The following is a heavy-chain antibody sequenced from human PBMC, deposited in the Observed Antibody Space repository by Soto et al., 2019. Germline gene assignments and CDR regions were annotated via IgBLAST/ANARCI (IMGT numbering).Heavy chain of an antibody. D-gene: IGHD2-15*01. Sequence: QVQLVQSGAEVKKPGSSVKVSCKASGGTFSSYAISWVRQAPGQGLEWIGGIIPIFGTANYAQKFQGRVTITADESTSTAYMELSSLRSEDTAVYYCAGGGYCSGGSCYSYYYYGMDVWGQGTTVTVSS. V-gene: IGHV1-69*12. CDR2: IIPIFGTA. CDR3: AGGGYCSGGSCYSYYYYGMDV. CDR1: GGTFSSYA. J-gene: IGHJ6*02.